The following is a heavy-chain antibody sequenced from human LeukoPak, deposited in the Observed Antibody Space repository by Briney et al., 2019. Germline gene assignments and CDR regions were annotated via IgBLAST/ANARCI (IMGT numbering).Heavy chain of an antibody. J-gene: IGHJ1*01. CDR2: IKSKTDGGTT. CDR1: GFTFSDAW. D-gene: IGHD6-19*01. V-gene: IGHV3-15*01. CDR3: TTDGRSGWLQYFQH. Sequence: GGSLRLSCAASGFTFSDAWMSWVRQAPGKGLEWVGRIKSKTDGGTTDYAAPVKGRFTISRDDSKNTLYLQMNSRKTEDTAVYYCTTDGRSGWLQYFQHWGQGTLVTVSS.